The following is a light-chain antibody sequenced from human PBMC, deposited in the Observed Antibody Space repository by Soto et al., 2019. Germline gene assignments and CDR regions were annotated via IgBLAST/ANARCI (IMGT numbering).Light chain of an antibody. CDR3: LYYDNFTIT. CDR1: QGITNY. J-gene: IGKJ5*01. Sequence: DLQMTQSPSSLSASVGDRVTITCQASQGITNYLNWFQQKPGKAPKLLFYAASNLETGVPSSFSRFCSVTHFTLIISSPQHEDTATYLCLYYDNFTITFGQCTRL. CDR2: AAS. V-gene: IGKV1-33*01.